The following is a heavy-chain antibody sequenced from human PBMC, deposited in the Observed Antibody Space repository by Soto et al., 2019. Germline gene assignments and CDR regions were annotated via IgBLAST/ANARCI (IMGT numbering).Heavy chain of an antibody. CDR3: ARSDGYNFNWLDS. CDR1: GYTFATYD. V-gene: IGHV1-8*01. CDR2: MNPNSDNT. J-gene: IGHJ5*01. Sequence: QVQLVQSGAEVKTPGASVKVSCEASGYTFATYDINWVRQAPGQGLEWMGWMNPNSDNTGYAQKFQGRLTMTRDTALSVAHMELSSLRNEDTAVYYCARSDGYNFNWLDSWGQGTLVTVSA. D-gene: IGHD2-21*01.